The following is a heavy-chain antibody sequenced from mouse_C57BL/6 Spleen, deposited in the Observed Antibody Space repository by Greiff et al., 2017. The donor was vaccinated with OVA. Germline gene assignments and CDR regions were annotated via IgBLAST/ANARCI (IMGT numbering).Heavy chain of an antibody. Sequence: LVESGPELVKPGASVKLSCKASGYTFTSYDINWVKQRPGQGLEWIGWIYPRDGSTKYNEKFKGKATLTVDTSSSTAYMELHSLTSEDSAVYFCARYYYSNPYWYFDVWGTGTTVTVSS. CDR2: IYPRDGST. J-gene: IGHJ1*03. D-gene: IGHD2-5*01. CDR1: GYTFTSYD. V-gene: IGHV1-85*01. CDR3: ARYYYSNPYWYFDV.